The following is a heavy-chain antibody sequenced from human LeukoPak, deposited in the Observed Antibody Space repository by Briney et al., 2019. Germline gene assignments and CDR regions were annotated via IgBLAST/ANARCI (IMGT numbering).Heavy chain of an antibody. Sequence: GGSLRLSCAASGFTFSSHWMHWVRQAPGKGLVWVSRINSDGSSTSYADSVKGRFTISRDNSKNTLYLQMNSLRAEDTAVYYCARVAVSSSSEDAFDIWGQGTMVTVSS. CDR2: INSDGSST. J-gene: IGHJ3*02. D-gene: IGHD6-13*01. CDR3: ARVAVSSSSEDAFDI. V-gene: IGHV3-74*01. CDR1: GFTFSSHW.